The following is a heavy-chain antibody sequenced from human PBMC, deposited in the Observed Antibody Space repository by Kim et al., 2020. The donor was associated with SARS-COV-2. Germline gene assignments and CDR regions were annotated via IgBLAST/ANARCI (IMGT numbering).Heavy chain of an antibody. V-gene: IGHV4-31*03. CDR2: IYYSGST. CDR3: ARVGDFYGSGSYPDY. Sequence: SETLSLTCTVSGGSISSGGYYWSWIRQHPGKGLEWIGYIYYSGSTYYNPSLKSRVTISVDTSKNQFSLKLSTVTAADTAVYYCARVGDFYGSGSYPDYWGQGTLVTVSS. D-gene: IGHD3-10*01. CDR1: GGSISSGGYY. J-gene: IGHJ4*02.